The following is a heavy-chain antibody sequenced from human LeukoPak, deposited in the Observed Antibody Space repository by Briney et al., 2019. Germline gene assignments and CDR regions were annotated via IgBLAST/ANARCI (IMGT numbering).Heavy chain of an antibody. CDR2: INHNIGGT. D-gene: IGHD6-19*01. J-gene: IGHJ4*02. V-gene: IGHV1-2*06. CDR1: GYTLTGYD. CDR3: ARVEGIRQWLVQGAYYFDY. Sequence: GALVKVSCKASGYTLTGYDMHWVRQAPGQGLEWMGRINHNIGGTNYAQKFQGRVTMTRDTSISTAYMELSRLRSDGTAVYYCARVEGIRQWLVQGAYYFDYWGQGPLVTVSS.